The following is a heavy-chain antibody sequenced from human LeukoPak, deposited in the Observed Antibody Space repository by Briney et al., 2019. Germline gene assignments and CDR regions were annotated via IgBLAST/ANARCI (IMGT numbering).Heavy chain of an antibody. CDR2: IKQDGSEK. D-gene: IGHD2-15*01. CDR3: ARHCSGGSCYSAPLDY. Sequence: GGSLRLSCAASGFTFSSYWMSWVRQAPGKGLEWVANIKQDGSEKNYVDSVKGRFTISRDNAKTSLYLQMNSLRAEDTAVYYCARHCSGGSCYSAPLDYWGQGTLVTVSS. J-gene: IGHJ4*02. V-gene: IGHV3-7*01. CDR1: GFTFSSYW.